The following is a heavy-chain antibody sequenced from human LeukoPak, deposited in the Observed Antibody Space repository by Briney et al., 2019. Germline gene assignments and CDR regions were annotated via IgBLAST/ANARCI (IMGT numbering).Heavy chain of an antibody. CDR2: IKSKSDGETT. V-gene: IGHV3-15*07. J-gene: IGHJ6*02. Sequence: GGSLRLSCAASGFTFNKAWMNWVRQVPGKGLEWVGRIKSKSDGETTDYAAPVKGRFTISRDDSKTTLFLQMNSLKTEDTAVYYCTAPAYHFYGVDVWGQGTTVTVSS. CDR3: TAPAYHFYGVDV. CDR1: GFTFNKAW.